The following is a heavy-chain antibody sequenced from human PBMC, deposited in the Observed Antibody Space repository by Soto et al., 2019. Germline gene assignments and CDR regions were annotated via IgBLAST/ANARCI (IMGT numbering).Heavy chain of an antibody. Sequence: GGSLRLSCAASGFTFDDYAMHWVRQAPGKGLEWVSGISWNSGSIGYADSVKGRFTISRDNAKNSLYLQMNSLRAEDTALYYCAKDSNEGYCTNRVCYSPYYYMDVWGKGTTVTVSS. V-gene: IGHV3-9*01. CDR3: AKDSNEGYCTNRVCYSPYYYMDV. CDR1: GFTFDDYA. D-gene: IGHD2-8*01. CDR2: ISWNSGSI. J-gene: IGHJ6*03.